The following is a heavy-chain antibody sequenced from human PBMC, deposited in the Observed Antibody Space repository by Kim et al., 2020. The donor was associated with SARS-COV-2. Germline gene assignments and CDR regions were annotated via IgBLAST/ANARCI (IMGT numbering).Heavy chain of an antibody. CDR3: ASEGWGGASKSDY. V-gene: IGHV4-34*01. Sequence: SETLSLTCAVYGGSFSHYYWRWIRQPPGKGLEWIGEINHSGSTNYNPSLKSRVTIPADTSKNQFSLKLNSVTAADTAVYYCASEGWGGASKSDYWGQGTL. D-gene: IGHD3-16*01. J-gene: IGHJ4*02. CDR2: INHSGST. CDR1: GGSFSHYY.